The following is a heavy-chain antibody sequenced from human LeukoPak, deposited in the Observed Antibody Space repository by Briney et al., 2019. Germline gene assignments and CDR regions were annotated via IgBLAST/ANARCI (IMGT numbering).Heavy chain of an antibody. CDR3: ARDLRGYCSGGSCSGAFDI. V-gene: IGHV1-18*01. CDR1: GGTFSSYA. CDR2: ISAYNGNT. D-gene: IGHD2-15*01. Sequence: AASVKVSCKASGGTFSSYAISWVRQAPGQGLEWMGWISAYNGNTNYAQKLQGRVTMTTDTSTSTAYMELRSLRSDDTAVYYCARDLRGYCSGGSCSGAFDIWGQGTMVTVSS. J-gene: IGHJ3*02.